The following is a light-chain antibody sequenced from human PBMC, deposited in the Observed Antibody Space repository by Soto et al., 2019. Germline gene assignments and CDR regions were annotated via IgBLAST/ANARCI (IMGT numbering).Light chain of an antibody. Sequence: QSVLTQPPSVSGAPGQRVTISCTGSSSNIGANYDVHWYQQLPGTAPKLLIYINSNRPSGVPDRFSGSKSGTSASLAITGLQAEDEADYYCQSYDTSLSGSVFGGGTKVTVL. CDR2: INS. V-gene: IGLV1-40*01. CDR3: QSYDTSLSGSV. J-gene: IGLJ2*01. CDR1: SSNIGANYD.